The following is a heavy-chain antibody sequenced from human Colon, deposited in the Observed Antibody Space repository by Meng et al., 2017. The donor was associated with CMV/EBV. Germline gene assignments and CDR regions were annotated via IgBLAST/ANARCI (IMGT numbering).Heavy chain of an antibody. V-gene: IGHV3-30*02. Sequence: GESLKISCEAPRFTLSGYGMHRVRQAPGKGLEWVSFISYDGSNEYYADSVKGRFTIPRDNSKNTLYLQMNSLATEGTAVYYCAKDWRWGTPGYGMNVWGQGSTVTVSS. CDR3: AKDWRWGTPGYGMNV. J-gene: IGHJ6*02. CDR1: RFTLSGYG. CDR2: ISYDGSNE. D-gene: IGHD7-27*01.